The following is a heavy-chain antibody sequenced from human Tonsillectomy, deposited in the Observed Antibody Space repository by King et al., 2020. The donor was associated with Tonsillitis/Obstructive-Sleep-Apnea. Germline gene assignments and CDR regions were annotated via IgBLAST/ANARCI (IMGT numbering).Heavy chain of an antibody. D-gene: IGHD5-18*01. CDR1: GYSFTSYW. CDR3: ASHTGYSNGYYDDIDV. Sequence: VQLVESGAEVKKPGESLRISCKGSGYSFTSYWISWVRQMPGKGLEWMGRIDPSDSYTNYSPSFQGHVTISADKSISTAYLQWNSLKASDTAMYYCASHTGYSNGYYDDIDVWGQGTTVTVSS. V-gene: IGHV5-10-1*03. J-gene: IGHJ6*02. CDR2: IDPSDSYT.